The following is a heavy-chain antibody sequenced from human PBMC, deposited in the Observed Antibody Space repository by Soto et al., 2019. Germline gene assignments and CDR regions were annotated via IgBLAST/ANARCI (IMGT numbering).Heavy chain of an antibody. CDR1: GFTFSSYG. Sequence: GGSLRLSCAASGFTFSSYGLHWVRQAPGKGLEWVAFTSYDGINKYYADSVKGRFTTSRDNSKNTLFLEMNSLRDEDTALHYCAKDRDIVVVVPASFHFDPWGQGTLVTVSS. V-gene: IGHV3-30*18. CDR2: TSYDGINK. D-gene: IGHD2-15*01. CDR3: AKDRDIVVVVPASFHFDP. J-gene: IGHJ5*02.